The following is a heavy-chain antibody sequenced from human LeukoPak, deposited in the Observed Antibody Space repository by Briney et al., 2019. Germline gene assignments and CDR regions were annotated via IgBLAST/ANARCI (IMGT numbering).Heavy chain of an antibody. Sequence: SETLSLTCAVYGGSFSDYYWSWIRQSPGKGLEWIGEINHSGSTYYNPSLKSRVTISLDTSKSQFSLKLTSVTAADTAAYYCARKQGGQLVNTRRWFDPWGQGTLVTVSS. CDR3: ARKQGGQLVNTRRWFDP. CDR1: GGSFSDYY. CDR2: INHSGST. J-gene: IGHJ5*02. V-gene: IGHV4-34*01. D-gene: IGHD6-13*01.